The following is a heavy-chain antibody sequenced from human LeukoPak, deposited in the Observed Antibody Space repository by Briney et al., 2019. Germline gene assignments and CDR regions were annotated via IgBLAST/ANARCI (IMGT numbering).Heavy chain of an antibody. D-gene: IGHD3-22*01. Sequence: PSETLSLTCAVYGGSFSGYYWSCVRQPPGKGLEWIGSFYYSGSTYYNPSLKSRVTISADMSKNQFSLQLSSVTAADTAVYYCARHGGRGITLMVVVGSDFDYWGQGTRVTVSS. V-gene: IGHV4-34*01. CDR1: GGSFSGYY. CDR3: ARHGGRGITLMVVVGSDFDY. CDR2: FYYSGST. J-gene: IGHJ4*02.